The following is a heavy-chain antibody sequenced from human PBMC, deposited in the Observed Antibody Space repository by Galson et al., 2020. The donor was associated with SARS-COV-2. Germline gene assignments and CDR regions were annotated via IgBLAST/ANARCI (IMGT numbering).Heavy chain of an antibody. CDR1: GFPFSTYW. J-gene: IGHJ4*02. Sequence: GGSLRLSCKASGFPFSTYWMTWVRQSPGKGLEWVANIKHDGSEEYYLDSVKGRFAISSDNAKNSLYLQMNSLRAEDTALYFCARSPPVIAERGIRMYWGQGTLVTVSS. CDR2: IKHDGSEE. V-gene: IGHV3-7*01. D-gene: IGHD3-16*01. CDR3: ARSPPVIAERGIRMY.